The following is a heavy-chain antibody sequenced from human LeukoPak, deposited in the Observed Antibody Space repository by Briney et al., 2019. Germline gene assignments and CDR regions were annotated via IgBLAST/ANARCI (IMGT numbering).Heavy chain of an antibody. Sequence: ASVKVSCKASGYTFTSYGISWVRPAPGQGLEWMGWISAYNGNTNYAQKLQGRVAMTTDTSTSTAYMELRSLRSDDTAVYYCARDDKITIFGVVTIGYWGQGTLVTVSS. D-gene: IGHD3-3*01. CDR3: ARDDKITIFGVVTIGY. CDR2: ISAYNGNT. J-gene: IGHJ4*02. CDR1: GYTFTSYG. V-gene: IGHV1-18*01.